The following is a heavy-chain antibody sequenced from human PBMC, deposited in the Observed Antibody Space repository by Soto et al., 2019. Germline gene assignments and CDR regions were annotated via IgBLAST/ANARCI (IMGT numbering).Heavy chain of an antibody. CDR3: RRDFDS. CDR1: GVSISDYY. J-gene: IGHJ4*02. D-gene: IGHD6-6*01. V-gene: IGHV4-4*07. Sequence: LSXTFTVAGVSISDYYWSWIRQPAGKGLEWIGRLSTSGNTNYNPSLKSRVTMSLDTSNNQFSLMLNSVTAADTAVYYCRRDFDSWGQGTLVTVYS. CDR2: LSTSGNT.